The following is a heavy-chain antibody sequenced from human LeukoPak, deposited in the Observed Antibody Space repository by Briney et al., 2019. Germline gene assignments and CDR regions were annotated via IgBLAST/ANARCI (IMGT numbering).Heavy chain of an antibody. CDR3: ARGYDILTGSYNWFDP. V-gene: IGHV1-18*04. CDR1: GYTFTGYC. D-gene: IGHD3-9*01. J-gene: IGHJ5*02. CDR2: ISAYNGNT. Sequence: ASVRVSCKASGYTFTGYCMHWVRQAPGQGLEWMGWISAYNGNTNYAQKLQGRITMTTDTSTSTAYMELRSLRSDDTAVYYCARGYDILTGSYNWFDPWGQGTLVTVSS.